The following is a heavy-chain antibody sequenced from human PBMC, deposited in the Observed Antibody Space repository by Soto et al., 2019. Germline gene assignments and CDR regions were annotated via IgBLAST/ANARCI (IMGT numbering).Heavy chain of an antibody. J-gene: IGHJ6*02. D-gene: IGHD2-2*01. V-gene: IGHV3-21*01. CDR1: GFTFSSYS. CDR3: ARSGRDCSSTSCMLEKWGYYYYYYGMDV. CDR2: ISSSSSYI. Sequence: GGSLRLSCAASGFTFSSYSMNWVRQAPGKGLEWVSSISSSSSYIYYADSVKGRFTISRDNAKNSLYLQMNSLRAEDTAVYYCARSGRDCSSTSCMLEKWGYYYYYYGMDVWGQGTTVTVSS.